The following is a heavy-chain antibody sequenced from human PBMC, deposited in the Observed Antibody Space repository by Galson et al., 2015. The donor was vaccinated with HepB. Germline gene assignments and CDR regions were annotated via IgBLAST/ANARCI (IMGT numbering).Heavy chain of an antibody. CDR1: GFTFSSYW. CDR2: IKQDGSEK. J-gene: IGHJ4*02. V-gene: IGHV3-7*01. D-gene: IGHD1-26*01. CDR3: AREGRGSGSYRAYYFDY. Sequence: SLRLSCAASGFTFSSYWMSWVRQAPGKGLEWVANIKQDGSEKYYVDSVKGRFTISRDNAKNSLYLQMNSLRAEDTAVYYCAREGRGSGSYRAYYFDYWGQGTLVTVSS.